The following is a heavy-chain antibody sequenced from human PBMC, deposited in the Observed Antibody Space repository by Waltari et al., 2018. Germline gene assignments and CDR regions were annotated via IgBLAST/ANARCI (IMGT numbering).Heavy chain of an antibody. CDR3: ARPYSSGLTYYFDS. D-gene: IGHD2-21*01. CDR1: GYPFRSYG. J-gene: IGHJ4*02. Sequence: VQLVQSGAEVKKPGASVKVSCKTSGYPFRSYGSTWVRRAPGQGLEWMGWINTYNDNTKYAQKLQDRVTLTTDTSATTAYMELRSLTSDDTAVYYCARPYSSGLTYYFDSWGQGTLVTVSS. V-gene: IGHV1-18*01. CDR2: INTYNDNT.